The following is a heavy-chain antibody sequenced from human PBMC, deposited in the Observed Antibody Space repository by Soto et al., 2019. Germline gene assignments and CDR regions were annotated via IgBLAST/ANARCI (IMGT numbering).Heavy chain of an antibody. J-gene: IGHJ5*02. Sequence: ASVKVSCKASGYTFTSYGISWVRQAPGQGLEWMGWISAYNGNTNYAQKLQGRVTMTTDTSTSTAYMELRSLRSNDTAVYYWARDGGGSGFSYCDHEGDRYSPWSQGTPVPVSA. CDR3: ARDGGGSGFSYCDHEGDRYSP. CDR1: GYTFTSYG. V-gene: IGHV1-18*01. D-gene: IGHD5-18*01. CDR2: ISAYNGNT.